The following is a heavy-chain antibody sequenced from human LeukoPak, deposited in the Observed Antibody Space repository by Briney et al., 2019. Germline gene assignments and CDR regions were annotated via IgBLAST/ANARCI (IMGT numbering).Heavy chain of an antibody. CDR3: ARVMGYDYVWGSYRAIDY. Sequence: GGSLRLSCAASGFKFDDYAMHWVRQAPGKGLEWVSGISWNSGSIGYADSVKGRFTISRDNAKNSLYLQMNSLRAEDTAVYYCARVMGYDYVWGSYRAIDYWGQGTLVTVSS. J-gene: IGHJ4*02. V-gene: IGHV3-9*01. CDR1: GFKFDDYA. D-gene: IGHD3-16*02. CDR2: ISWNSGSI.